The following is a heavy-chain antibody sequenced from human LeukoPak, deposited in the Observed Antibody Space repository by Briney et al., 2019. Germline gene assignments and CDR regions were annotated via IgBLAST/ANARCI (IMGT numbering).Heavy chain of an antibody. Sequence: KPSETLSLTCTVSGGSISSGSYYWSWIRQPAGKGLEWIGRIYTSGSTNYNPSLKSRVTISVDTSKNQFSLKLSSVTAADTAVYYCARESFGGRAVWGKGTTVTVSS. CDR2: IYTSGST. J-gene: IGHJ6*04. D-gene: IGHD2-15*01. CDR3: ARESFGGRAV. V-gene: IGHV4-61*02. CDR1: GGSISSGSYY.